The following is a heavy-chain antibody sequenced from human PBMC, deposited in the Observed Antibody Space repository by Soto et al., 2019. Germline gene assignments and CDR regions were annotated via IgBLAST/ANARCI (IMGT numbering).Heavy chain of an antibody. D-gene: IGHD2-15*01. CDR1: GFTFRDYY. CDR3: ARAYSDAFDI. Sequence: GGSLRLSCAASGFTFRDYYMTWIRQAPGKGLEWVSYISSSGTGIYYADSVKGRFTISRDNAKNSLFLKMSSMRAEDTAVYYCARAYSDAFDIWGQGTMVTVS. CDR2: ISSSGTGI. J-gene: IGHJ3*02. V-gene: IGHV3-11*01.